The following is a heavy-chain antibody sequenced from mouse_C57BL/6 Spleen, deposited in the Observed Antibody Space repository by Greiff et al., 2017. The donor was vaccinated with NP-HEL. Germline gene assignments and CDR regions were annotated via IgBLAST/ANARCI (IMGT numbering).Heavy chain of an antibody. D-gene: IGHD2-4*01. CDR2: IDPSDSYT. J-gene: IGHJ2*01. CDR1: GYTFTSYW. Sequence: QVQLQQPGAELVMPGASVKLSCKASGYTFTSYWMHWVKQRPGQGLEWIGEIDPSDSYTNYNQKFKGKSTLTVDKSSSTASMQLSSLTSEDSAVYYCARRGYDSLDDWGQGTTLTVSS. V-gene: IGHV1-69*01. CDR3: ARRGYDSLDD.